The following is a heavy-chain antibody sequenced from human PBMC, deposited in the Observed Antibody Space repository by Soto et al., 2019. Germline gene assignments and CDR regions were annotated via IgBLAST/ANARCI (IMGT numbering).Heavy chain of an antibody. D-gene: IGHD6-19*01. CDR1: GGSISSYY. V-gene: IGHV4-34*01. J-gene: IGHJ2*01. Sequence: PSETLSLTCTVSGGSISSYYWSWIRQPPGKGLEWIGEINHSGSTNYNPSLTRRATLSVDTSKNQVSLKLTSVTAADTAVYYCARLASGWQYYYFDFWGRGTPVTVSS. CDR3: ARLASGWQYYYFDF. CDR2: INHSGST.